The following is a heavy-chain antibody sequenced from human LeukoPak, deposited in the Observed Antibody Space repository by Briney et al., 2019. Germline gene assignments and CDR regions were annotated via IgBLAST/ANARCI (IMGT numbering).Heavy chain of an antibody. CDR2: ISASGGNT. J-gene: IGHJ4*02. CDR3: AKENHGIVGATTLIDY. V-gene: IGHV3-23*01. Sequence: PGGSLRLSCAASGFTFSSYAMSWVRQAPGKGLEWVSVISASGGNTYYADSVKGRFTISRDNSKNTLYLQMNGLRAEDTAVYYCAKENHGIVGATTLIDYWGQGTLVTVSS. D-gene: IGHD1-26*01. CDR1: GFTFSSYA.